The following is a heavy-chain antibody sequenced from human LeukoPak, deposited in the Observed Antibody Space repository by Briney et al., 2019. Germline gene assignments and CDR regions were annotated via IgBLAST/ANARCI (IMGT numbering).Heavy chain of an antibody. CDR1: GFTIRSYW. CDR2: IDAEGTTT. D-gene: IGHD3-22*01. V-gene: IGHV3-74*01. CDR3: ARRYHYDSSGYQFDY. J-gene: IGHJ4*02. Sequence: GGSLRLSCAASGFTIRSYWMHWVRQVPGKGLVWVSRIDAEGTTTTYADSVKGRFTISRDNAKNTLYLQMNSLRAEDTAVYYCARRYHYDSSGYQFDYWGQGTLVTVSS.